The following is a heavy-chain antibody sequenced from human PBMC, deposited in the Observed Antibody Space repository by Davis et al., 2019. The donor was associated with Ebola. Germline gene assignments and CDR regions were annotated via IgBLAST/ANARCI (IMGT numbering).Heavy chain of an antibody. CDR3: ARGPPEDVVVVVVAADY. J-gene: IGHJ4*02. Sequence: PAGSLSLSCPASGFTSSSYWMSWVRQAPGKGLEWVANIKQDGSEKYYVDSVKGRITISRDNAKNSLYLQMNSLRAEDTAVYYCARGPPEDVVVVVVAADYWGQGTLVTVSS. CDR2: IKQDGSEK. D-gene: IGHD2-15*01. V-gene: IGHV3-7*01. CDR1: GFTSSSYW.